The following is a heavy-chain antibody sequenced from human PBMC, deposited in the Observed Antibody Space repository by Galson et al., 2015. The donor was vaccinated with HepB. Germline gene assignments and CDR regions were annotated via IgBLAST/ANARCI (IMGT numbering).Heavy chain of an antibody. CDR1: GYTFTSYA. CDR3: ARSLYDILTGSQRGAFDI. CDR2: INAGNGNT. D-gene: IGHD3-9*01. V-gene: IGHV1-3*01. Sequence: SVKVSCKASGYTFTSYAMHWVRQAPGQRLEWMGWINAGNGNTKYSQKFQGRVTITRDTSASTAYMELSSLRSEDTAVYYCARSLYDILTGSQRGAFDIWGQGTMVTVSS. J-gene: IGHJ3*02.